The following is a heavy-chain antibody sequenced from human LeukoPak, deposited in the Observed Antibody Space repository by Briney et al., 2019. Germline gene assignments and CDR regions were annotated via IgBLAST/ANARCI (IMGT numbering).Heavy chain of an antibody. D-gene: IGHD2/OR15-2a*01. Sequence: KSSETLSLTCTVSGGSFSSSSYYWGWIRQPPGKGLEWIGTIYYDGSTYYNPSLKSRVTISVDTSKNQFSLDLRSLTAADTALYYCTRSYFTVAIDYWGQGTRVTVSS. CDR1: GGSFSSSSYY. J-gene: IGHJ4*02. CDR3: TRSYFTVAIDY. CDR2: IYYDGST. V-gene: IGHV4-39*07.